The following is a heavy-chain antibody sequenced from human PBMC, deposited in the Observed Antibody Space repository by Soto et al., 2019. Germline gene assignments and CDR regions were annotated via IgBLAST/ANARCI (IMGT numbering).Heavy chain of an antibody. J-gene: IGHJ4*02. CDR1: GFTFGDYA. CDR3: TRTGRGRYCSGGSCKHFDY. Sequence: GGPLRLSCTASGFTFGDYAMSWFRQAPGKGLEWVGFIRSKAYGGTTEYAASVKGRFTISRDDSKSIAYLQMNSLKTEDTAVYYCTRTGRGRYCSGGSCKHFDYWGQGTLVTVSS. CDR2: IRSKAYGGTT. V-gene: IGHV3-49*03. D-gene: IGHD2-15*01.